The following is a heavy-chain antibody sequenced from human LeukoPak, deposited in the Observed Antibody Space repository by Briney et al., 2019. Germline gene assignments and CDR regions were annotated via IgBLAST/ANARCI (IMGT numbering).Heavy chain of an antibody. V-gene: IGHV4-59*01. J-gene: IGHJ4*02. CDR2: IYYSGGT. D-gene: IGHD5-12*01. CDR1: GGSITNYY. CDR3: ARSGGYSGYSSV. Sequence: SETLSLTCTVSGGSITNYYWSWIRQPPGKGLEWIGYIYYSGGTNYNPSLKSRVTISVDTSKNQFSLKLTSVTAADTAVYYCARSGGYSGYSSVWSQGTLVTVSS.